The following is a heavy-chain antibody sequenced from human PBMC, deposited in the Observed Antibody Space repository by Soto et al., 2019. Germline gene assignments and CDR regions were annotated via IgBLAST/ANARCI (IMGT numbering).Heavy chain of an antibody. CDR3: ARTEGYEIEY. Sequence: LGESLKSSFQGSGYSFVSYWIGWVRQMPGKGLEWMGIIYPGDSDTRYSPSFQGQVTISADKSITTVYLQWRSLKASDTDMYYCARTEGYEIEYWGQGTMVTVSS. J-gene: IGHJ4*02. CDR1: GYSFVSYW. CDR2: IYPGDSDT. V-gene: IGHV5-51*01. D-gene: IGHD5-12*01.